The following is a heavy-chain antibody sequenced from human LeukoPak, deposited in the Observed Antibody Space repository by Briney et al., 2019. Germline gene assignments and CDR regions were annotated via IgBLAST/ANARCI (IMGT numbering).Heavy chain of an antibody. CDR1: GGSISSYY. CDR3: ARPGVGSGRYGAFDI. J-gene: IGHJ3*02. V-gene: IGHV4-59*08. CDR2: IFYSGST. Sequence: NASETLSLTCTVSGGSISSYYWSWIRQPPGKGLEWIGYIFYSGSTNYNPSLESRVTMSVDTSKNQFSLNLRSVTAADTAVYYCARPGVGSGRYGAFDIWGQGTMVTVSS. D-gene: IGHD5-18*01.